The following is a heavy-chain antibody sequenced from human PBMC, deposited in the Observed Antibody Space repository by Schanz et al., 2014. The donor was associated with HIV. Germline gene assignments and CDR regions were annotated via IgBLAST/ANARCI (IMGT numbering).Heavy chain of an antibody. CDR2: IWYDGSKK. CDR1: GFTFSTYG. V-gene: IGHV3-33*01. D-gene: IGHD5-12*01. CDR3: AREPNYSGFDS. J-gene: IGHJ5*01. Sequence: QVQLVESGGGVVQPGRSLRLSCAASGFTFSTYGMHWVRQAPGKGLEWVAVIWYDGSKKYYVDSVKGRFTISRDNSKNTLYLQMNILRAEDTAVYYCAREPNYSGFDSWGHGTLVTVSS.